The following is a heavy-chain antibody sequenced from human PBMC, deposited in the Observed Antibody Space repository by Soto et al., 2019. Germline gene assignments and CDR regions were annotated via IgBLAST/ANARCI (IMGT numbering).Heavy chain of an antibody. Sequence: DVRLVQSGGGLVQPGGSLRLSCAASGFAFEIHSMNWFRQAPGKAPEWVSSVDASGTTIYSADSVKGRFDISRDNAKSSLYLQMTILRDEYSAVYFCAKTAYWTSDICPSGVPTWGQGTLVTVSS. D-gene: IGHD2-8*02. J-gene: IGHJ1*01. CDR1: GFAFEIHS. CDR2: VDASGTTI. V-gene: IGHV3-48*02. CDR3: AKTAYWTSDICPSGVPT.